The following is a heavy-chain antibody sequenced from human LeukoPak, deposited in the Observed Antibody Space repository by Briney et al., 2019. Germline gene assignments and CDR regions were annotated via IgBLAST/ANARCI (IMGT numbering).Heavy chain of an antibody. D-gene: IGHD6-13*01. CDR1: GFTFSGSA. V-gene: IGHV3-73*01. CDR2: IRSKANSYAT. J-gene: IGHJ4*02. Sequence: PGGSLRLSCAASGFTFSGSAMHWVRQASGKGLEWVGRIRSKANSYATAYAASVKGRFTISRDDSKNTAYLQMNSLKTEDTAVYYCTRFAEQQLDYFDYWGQGTLVTVSS. CDR3: TRFAEQQLDYFDY.